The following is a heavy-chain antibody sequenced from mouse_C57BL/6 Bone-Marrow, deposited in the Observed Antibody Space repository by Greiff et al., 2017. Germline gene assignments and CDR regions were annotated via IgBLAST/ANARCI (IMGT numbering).Heavy chain of an antibody. Sequence: QVQLQQSGAELVKPGASVKISCKASGYAFSSYWMNWVKQRPGKGLEWIGQIYPGDGDTNYNGKFKGKATLTADKSSSTAYMQLSSLTSEDSAVYFCARKGVRYAMDYWGQGTSGTGSS. V-gene: IGHV1-80*01. CDR2: IYPGDGDT. CDR3: ARKGVRYAMDY. J-gene: IGHJ4*01. D-gene: IGHD2-2*01. CDR1: GYAFSSYW.